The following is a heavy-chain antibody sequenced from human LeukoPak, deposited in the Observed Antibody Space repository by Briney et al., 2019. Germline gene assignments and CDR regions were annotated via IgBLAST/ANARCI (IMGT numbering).Heavy chain of an antibody. CDR2: IYSGGNT. CDR3: ARGYSSDN. D-gene: IGHD2-21*01. V-gene: IGHV3-66*01. Sequence: GGSLRLSCAASGFTVSSNYMSWVRQAPGKGLEWVSVIYSGGNTYYADSVKGRYTISRDNSKNTLNLQMNSLRAEDAAVYYCARGYSSDNWGQGTLVTVSS. CDR1: GFTVSSNY. J-gene: IGHJ4*02.